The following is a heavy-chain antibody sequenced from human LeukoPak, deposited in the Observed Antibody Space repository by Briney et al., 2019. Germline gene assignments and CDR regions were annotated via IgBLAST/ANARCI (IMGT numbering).Heavy chain of an antibody. Sequence: GGSLRLSCAASGLTFSSYAMSWVRQAPGKGLEWVSAMSGSGGSTYYADSVKGRLTISRDNSKNTLYLQMNSLRAEDTAVYYCATTPSIVTFDPWGQGTLVAVSS. CDR1: GLTFSSYA. D-gene: IGHD1-26*01. CDR3: ATTPSIVTFDP. V-gene: IGHV3-23*01. CDR2: MSGSGGST. J-gene: IGHJ5*02.